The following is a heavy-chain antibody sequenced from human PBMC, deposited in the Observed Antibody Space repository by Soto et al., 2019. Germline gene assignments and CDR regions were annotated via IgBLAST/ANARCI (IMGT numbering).Heavy chain of an antibody. Sequence: GGSLRLSCAASGFTFSSYAMSWVRQAPGKGLDWVSAISGSGGSTYYADSVKGRFTISRANSKNTLYLQMNSLRAEDKAVYYCAGSGLLREFDPWGQGTLVTVSS. D-gene: IGHD2-21*01. CDR2: ISGSGGST. J-gene: IGHJ5*02. CDR3: AGSGLLREFDP. CDR1: GFTFSSYA. V-gene: IGHV3-23*01.